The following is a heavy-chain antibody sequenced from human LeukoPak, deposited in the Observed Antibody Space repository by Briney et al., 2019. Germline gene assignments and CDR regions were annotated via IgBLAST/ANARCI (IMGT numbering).Heavy chain of an antibody. Sequence: GGSLRLSCAASGFTFSGYWMSWVRQAPGKGLEWVANIKQDGSEKYYVDSVKGRFTISRDNAKNSLYLQMNSLRAEDTAVYYRARDPQRTGHYHDSSGYLDYWGQGTLVPVSS. CDR2: IKQDGSEK. CDR1: GFTFSGYW. J-gene: IGHJ4*02. CDR3: ARDPQRTGHYHDSSGYLDY. D-gene: IGHD3-22*01. V-gene: IGHV3-7*01.